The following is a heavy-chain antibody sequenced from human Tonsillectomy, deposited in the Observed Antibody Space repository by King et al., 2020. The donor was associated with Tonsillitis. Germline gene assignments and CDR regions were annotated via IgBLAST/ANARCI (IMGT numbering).Heavy chain of an antibody. D-gene: IGHD6-13*01. Sequence: QLQESGPGLVKPSQTLSLTCTVSGGSISGGGYYWSWIRQHPGKGLEGIGNIYYSGSTYYNPSLKSRVTTSVDTSKNQFSLMLSSVTAADTAVYYCERVALYTSSWHFDYWGQGTLVTVSS. CDR1: GGSISGGGYY. J-gene: IGHJ4*02. V-gene: IGHV4-31*02. CDR2: IYYSGST. CDR3: ERVALYTSSWHFDY.